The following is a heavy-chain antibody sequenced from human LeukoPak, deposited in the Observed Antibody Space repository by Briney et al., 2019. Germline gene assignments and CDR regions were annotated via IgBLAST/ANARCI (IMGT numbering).Heavy chain of an antibody. CDR3: ARGMRYCSGGSCYYNWFDP. CDR2: ISSSGSIM. Sequence: GGSLRLSCAASGFSFSSYEMNWVRQAPGKGLEWVSYISSSGSIMYSADSVKGRFTISRDNAKNSLYLQMNSLRDEDTAVYYCARGMRYCSGGSCYYNWFDPWGQGTLVTVSS. J-gene: IGHJ5*02. CDR1: GFSFSSYE. D-gene: IGHD2-15*01. V-gene: IGHV3-48*03.